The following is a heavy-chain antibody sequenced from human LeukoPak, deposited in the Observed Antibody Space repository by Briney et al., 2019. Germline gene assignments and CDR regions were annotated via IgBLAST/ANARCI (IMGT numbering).Heavy chain of an antibody. CDR1: GGSFSGYY. CDR2: INHSGST. J-gene: IGHJ4*02. V-gene: IGHV4-34*01. Sequence: SETLSLTCAVYGGSFSGYYWSWIRQPPGKGLEWIGGINHSGSTNYNPSLKSRVTISVDTSKNQFSLKLSSVTAADTAVYYCASRSPYFDYWGQGTLVTVSS. CDR3: ASRSPYFDY.